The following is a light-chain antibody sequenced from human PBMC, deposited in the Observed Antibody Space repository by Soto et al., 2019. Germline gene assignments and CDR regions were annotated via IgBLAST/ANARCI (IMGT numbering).Light chain of an antibody. V-gene: IGLV1-47*01. CDR3: AAWDDIVSGLV. CDR1: SPNIGSNY. Sequence: QPVLTQPPSASGTPGQTVTISCSGRSPNIGSNYVYWYQQLPGTAPRLLMYRADQRPSGVPDRFSGSKSGTSASLAISGLRSEDEADYYCAAWDDIVSGLVFGGGTKVTVL. CDR2: RAD. J-gene: IGLJ2*01.